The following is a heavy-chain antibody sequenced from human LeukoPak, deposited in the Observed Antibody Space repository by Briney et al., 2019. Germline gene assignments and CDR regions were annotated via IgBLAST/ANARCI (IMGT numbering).Heavy chain of an antibody. D-gene: IGHD2/OR15-2a*01. J-gene: IGHJ4*02. CDR2: ISSSSSTI. CDR1: GFTFSSYS. Sequence: GGSLRLPCAASGFTFSSYSMNWVRQAPGKGPEWVSYISSSSSTIYYADSVKGRSTISRDNAKNSLYLQMNSLRAEDTAVYYCASFYGFDYWGQGTLVTVSS. V-gene: IGHV3-48*01. CDR3: ASFYGFDY.